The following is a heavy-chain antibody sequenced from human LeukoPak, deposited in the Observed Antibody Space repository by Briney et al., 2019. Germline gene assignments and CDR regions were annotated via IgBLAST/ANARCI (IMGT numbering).Heavy chain of an antibody. CDR2: ISSSGST. V-gene: IGHV4-61*02. D-gene: IGHD6-13*01. CDR3: ARCGLDSSSWYVFLFDY. Sequence: SETLSLTCTVSGDSISSGDYYWSWIRQPAGKGLEWIGRISSSGSTNYNPSLKSRVTISVDTSKNQFSLKLSSVTAADTAVYYCARCGLDSSSWYVFLFDYWGQGTLVTVSS. J-gene: IGHJ4*02. CDR1: GDSISSGDYY.